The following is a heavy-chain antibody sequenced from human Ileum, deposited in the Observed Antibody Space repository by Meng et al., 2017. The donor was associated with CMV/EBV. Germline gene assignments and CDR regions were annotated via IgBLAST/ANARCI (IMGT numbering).Heavy chain of an antibody. J-gene: IGHJ4*02. D-gene: IGHD3-10*01. CDR3: ARRGDSNKIFDY. CDR2: IHPLSGGT. V-gene: IGHV1-2*02. CDR1: RYTFTAYF. Sequence: CQASRYTFTAYFVHWVRQAPGQGLEWMGWIHPLSGGTKYAQYFQCRVTMTRDTSISTAYMDLSSLRSDDTAVYYCARRGDSNKIFDYWGQGTLVTVSS.